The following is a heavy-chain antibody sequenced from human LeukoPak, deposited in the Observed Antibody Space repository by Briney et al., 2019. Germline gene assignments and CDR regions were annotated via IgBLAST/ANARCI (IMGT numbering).Heavy chain of an antibody. CDR1: GGSISSSSYY. J-gene: IGHJ4*02. Sequence: SETLSLTCTVSGGSISSSSYYWGWIRQPPGKGLEWIGSIYYSRSTYYNPSLKSRVTISVDTSKNQFSLKLSSVTAADTAVYYCARGGLEPPYDYWGQGTLVTVSS. V-gene: IGHV4-39*07. D-gene: IGHD1-1*01. CDR2: IYYSRST. CDR3: ARGGLEPPYDY.